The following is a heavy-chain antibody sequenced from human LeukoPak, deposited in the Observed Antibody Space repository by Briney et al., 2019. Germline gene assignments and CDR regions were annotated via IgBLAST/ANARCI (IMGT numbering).Heavy chain of an antibody. V-gene: IGHV3-9*01. CDR3: AKDRRGSAETFDY. Sequence: PGGSLRLSCAASGFTFDDYAMHWVRQAPGKGPEWVSGISWNSGSIGYADSVKGRFTISRDNAKNSLYLQMNSLRAEDTALYYCAKDRRGSAETFDYWGQGTLVTVSS. CDR1: GFTFDDYA. CDR2: ISWNSGSI. D-gene: IGHD3-10*01. J-gene: IGHJ4*02.